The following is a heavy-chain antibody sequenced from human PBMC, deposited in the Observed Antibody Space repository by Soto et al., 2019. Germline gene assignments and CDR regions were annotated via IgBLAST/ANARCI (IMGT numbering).Heavy chain of an antibody. CDR1: GFTFSSYS. Sequence: GGSLRLSCAASGFTFSSYSMNWVRQAPGKGLEWVSSISSSSSYIYYADSVKGRFTISRDNAKNSLYLQMNSLRAEDTAVYYCARTYGDYARYYYYGMDVWGQGTTVTGLL. V-gene: IGHV3-21*01. CDR2: ISSSSSYI. D-gene: IGHD4-17*01. CDR3: ARTYGDYARYYYYGMDV. J-gene: IGHJ6*02.